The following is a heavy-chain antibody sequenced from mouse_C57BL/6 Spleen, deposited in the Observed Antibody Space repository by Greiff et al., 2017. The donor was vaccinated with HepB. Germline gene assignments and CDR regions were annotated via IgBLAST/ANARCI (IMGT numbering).Heavy chain of an antibody. D-gene: IGHD2-4*01. CDR2: ISSGGSYT. V-gene: IGHV5-6*02. Sequence: EVNVVESGGDLVKPGGSLKLSCAASGFTFSSYGMSWVRQTPDKRLEWVATISSGGSYTYYPDSVKGRFTISRDNAKNTLYLQMSSLKSEDTAMYYCARRYDYDGFAYWGQGTLVTVSA. CDR3: ARRYDYDGFAY. CDR1: GFTFSSYG. J-gene: IGHJ3*01.